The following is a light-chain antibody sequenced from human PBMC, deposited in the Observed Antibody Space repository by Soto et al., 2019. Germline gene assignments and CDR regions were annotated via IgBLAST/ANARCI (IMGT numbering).Light chain of an antibody. J-gene: IGKJ2*01. Sequence: EIVMTQSPATLSVSPGERATLSCRASQSVSKLAWYQQKPGQAPRLLIYGASTRATDIPARFSRSGSGTEFTLTISCLQSEDFAVYYCQQYNNWLYTFGPGTKLEIK. CDR1: QSVSK. V-gene: IGKV3-15*01. CDR3: QQYNNWLYT. CDR2: GAS.